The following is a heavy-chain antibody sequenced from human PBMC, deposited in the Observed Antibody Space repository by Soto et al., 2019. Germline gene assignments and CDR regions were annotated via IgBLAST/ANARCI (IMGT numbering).Heavy chain of an antibody. CDR1: GFTFDDYS. Sequence: EVQLVESGGGSVQPGGSLRLSCATSGFTFDDYSMHWVRQAPGKGLEWVASISWSSDGMASAASVKGRFTISRDSAKNSLYLQMNSLRVEDTALYYCAKGGERGYSYGRFDFWGQGTLVTVSS. V-gene: IGHV3-9*01. D-gene: IGHD5-18*01. J-gene: IGHJ4*02. CDR3: AKGGERGYSYGRFDF. CDR2: ISWSSDGM.